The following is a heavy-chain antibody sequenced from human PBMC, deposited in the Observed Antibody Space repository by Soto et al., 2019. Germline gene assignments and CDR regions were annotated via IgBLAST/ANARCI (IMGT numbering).Heavy chain of an antibody. D-gene: IGHD3-22*01. CDR1: GFTFSSYA. J-gene: IGHJ4*02. CDR2: ISGSGGST. V-gene: IGHV3-23*01. Sequence: GSLRLSCTASGFTFSSYAMSWVRQAPGKGLEWVSAISGSGGSTYYADSVKGRFTISRDNSKNTLYLQMNSLRAEDTAVYYCAKYYDSSGYYGPDYWGQGTQVTVSS. CDR3: AKYYDSSGYYGPDY.